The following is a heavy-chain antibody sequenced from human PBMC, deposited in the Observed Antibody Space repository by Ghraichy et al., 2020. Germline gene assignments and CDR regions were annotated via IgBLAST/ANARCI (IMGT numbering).Heavy chain of an antibody. CDR2: IIPIFGTA. CDR3: ARAYSGSNYYYYGMDV. CDR1: GYTFTGYY. D-gene: IGHD1-26*01. V-gene: IGHV1-69*13. Sequence: SVKVSCKASGYTFTGYYMHWVRQAPGQGLEWMGWIIPIFGTANYAQKFQGRVTITADESTSTAYMELSSLRSEDTAVYYCARAYSGSNYYYYGMDVWGQGTTVTVSS. J-gene: IGHJ6*02.